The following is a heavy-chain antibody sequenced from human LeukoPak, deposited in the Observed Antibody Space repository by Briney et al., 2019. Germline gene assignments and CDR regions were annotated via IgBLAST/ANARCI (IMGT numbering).Heavy chain of an antibody. CDR2: IYYSGST. D-gene: IGHD3-22*01. J-gene: IGHJ3*02. CDR3: AREDYYDSSAPDI. V-gene: IGHV4-59*01. Sequence: SETLSLTCTVSGGSISSYYWSWIRQPPGKGLEWIGYIYYSGSTNYNPSLKSRVTISVDTSKNQFSLKLSSVTAADTAVYYCAREDYYDSSAPDIWGQGTMVTVSS. CDR1: GGSISSYY.